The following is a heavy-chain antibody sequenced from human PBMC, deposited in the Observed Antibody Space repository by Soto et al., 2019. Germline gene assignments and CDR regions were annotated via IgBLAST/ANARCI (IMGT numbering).Heavy chain of an antibody. CDR2: INPSGGST. J-gene: IGHJ6*02. Sequence: ASVKVSCKASGYTFTSYYMHWVRQAPGQGLEWMGIINPSGGSTSYAQKFQGRVTLTTDTSTSTVYMELRSLRSDDTAVYYCARDQSFDHSYYYGIDVWGQGTTVTVSS. V-gene: IGHV1-46*01. CDR1: GYTFTSYY. CDR3: ARDQSFDHSYYYGIDV. D-gene: IGHD3-10*01.